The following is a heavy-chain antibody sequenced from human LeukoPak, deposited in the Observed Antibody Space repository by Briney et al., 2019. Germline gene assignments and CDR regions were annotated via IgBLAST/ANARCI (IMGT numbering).Heavy chain of an antibody. V-gene: IGHV3-23*01. J-gene: IGHJ4*02. D-gene: IGHD7-27*01. Sequence: PGGSLRLSCAASGFTFSTYTMFWVRQPPGKGLEWVSTIGGSGGGIHYADSVKGRFTISRDNSKNTLYLQMNSLRVEDTAVYYCAIGPNWGIHYWGQGVLVTVSS. CDR1: GFTFSTYT. CDR3: AIGPNWGIHY. CDR2: IGGSGGGI.